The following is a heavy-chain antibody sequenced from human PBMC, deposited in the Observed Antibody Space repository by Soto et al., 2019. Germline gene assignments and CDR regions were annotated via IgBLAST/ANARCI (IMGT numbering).Heavy chain of an antibody. D-gene: IGHD1-1*01. V-gene: IGHV1-8*01. Sequence: ASVKVSCKASGYTFTSYDVTCVRQAPGQGLEWMGWMNPNSGNTGYAQKFQGRVTMTRDTSASAAYMELSSLRSEDTAVYYCARSPLDAYYFDYWGQGTLVTVSS. CDR1: GYTFTSYD. CDR3: ARSPLDAYYFDY. J-gene: IGHJ4*02. CDR2: MNPNSGNT.